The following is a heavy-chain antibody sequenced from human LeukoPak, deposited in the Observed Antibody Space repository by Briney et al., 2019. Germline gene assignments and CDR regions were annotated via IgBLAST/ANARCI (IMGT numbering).Heavy chain of an antibody. Sequence: SVKVSCKASGGTFSSYAISWVRQAPGQGLEWMGRIIPILGIANYAQKFQGRVTITADKSTSTAYMELSSLRSEDTAVYYCARKSYYYDSSGYHFDYWGQGTLVTVSS. CDR2: IIPILGIA. CDR3: ARKSYYYDSSGYHFDY. V-gene: IGHV1-69*04. D-gene: IGHD3-22*01. J-gene: IGHJ4*02. CDR1: GGTFSSYA.